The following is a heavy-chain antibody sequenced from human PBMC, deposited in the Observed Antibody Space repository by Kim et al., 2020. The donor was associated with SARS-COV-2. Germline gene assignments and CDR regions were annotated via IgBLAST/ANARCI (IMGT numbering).Heavy chain of an antibody. CDR2: ISYDGSEK. D-gene: IGHD2-15*01. CDR1: GFTFSSSG. V-gene: IGHV3-33*05. Sequence: GGSLRLSCAASGFTFSSSGMHWVRQAPGKGLEWVAVISYDGSEKYYADSVKGRFTISRDNSKNTLYLQMNSLRADDTAVYYCARDFDGSAFDIWGQGTVVTVSS. CDR3: ARDFDGSAFDI. J-gene: IGHJ3*02.